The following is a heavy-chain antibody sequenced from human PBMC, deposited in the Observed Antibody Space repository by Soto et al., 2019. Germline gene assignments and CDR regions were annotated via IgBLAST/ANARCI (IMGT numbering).Heavy chain of an antibody. V-gene: IGHV1-69*13. Sequence: ASVKVSCKASGGTFSSYAISWVRQAPGQGLEWMGGIIPIFGTANYAQKFQGRVTITADESTSTAYMELSSLRSEDTVVYYCARGGYGSGWYYFDYWGQGTLVTVSS. CDR2: IIPIFGTA. J-gene: IGHJ4*02. CDR1: GGTFSSYA. D-gene: IGHD6-19*01. CDR3: ARGGYGSGWYYFDY.